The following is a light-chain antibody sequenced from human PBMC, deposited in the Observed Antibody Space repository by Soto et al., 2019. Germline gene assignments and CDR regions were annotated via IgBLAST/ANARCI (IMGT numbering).Light chain of an antibody. CDR2: GAS. CDR3: QHYVTSLTT. Sequence: VLSQSPCTLSLSPGERATLSCRASQSVSSSYLAWYQQKPGQAPRLLIYGASSRATGIPDRFSGSGSGTDFTLTISRLEPEDFAVYYCQHYVTSLTTFGQGTKVDIK. CDR1: QSVSSSY. V-gene: IGKV3-20*01. J-gene: IGKJ1*01.